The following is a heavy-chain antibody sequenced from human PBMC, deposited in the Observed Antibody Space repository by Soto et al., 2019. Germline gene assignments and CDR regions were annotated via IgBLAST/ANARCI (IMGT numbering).Heavy chain of an antibody. V-gene: IGHV3-33*01. CDR3: ARASSSSVDFDY. Sequence: QVQLVESRGGVVQPGRSLRLSCAASGFTFSSYGMHWVRQAPGKGLEWVAVIWYDGSNKYYADSVKGRFTISRDNSKNTLYLQMNSLRAEDTAVYYCARASSSSVDFDYWGQGTRVTVSS. CDR2: IWYDGSNK. CDR1: GFTFSSYG. J-gene: IGHJ4*02. D-gene: IGHD6-6*01.